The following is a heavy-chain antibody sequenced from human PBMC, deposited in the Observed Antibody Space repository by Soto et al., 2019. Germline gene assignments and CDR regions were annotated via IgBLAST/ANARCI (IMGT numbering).Heavy chain of an antibody. CDR2: ISYDGSNK. J-gene: IGHJ6*02. CDR1: GFTFSSYA. CDR3: ARDWPYGEYYYYYGMDV. D-gene: IGHD4-17*01. Sequence: QPGGSLRLSCAASGFTFSSYAMHWVRQAPGKGLEWVAVISYDGSNKYYADSVKGRFTISRDNSKNTLYLQMNSLRAEDTAVYYCARDWPYGEYYYYYGMDVWGQGTTVTVSS. V-gene: IGHV3-30-3*01.